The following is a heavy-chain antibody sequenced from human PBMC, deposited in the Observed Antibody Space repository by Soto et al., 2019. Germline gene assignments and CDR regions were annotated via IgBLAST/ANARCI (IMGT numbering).Heavy chain of an antibody. CDR3: VKDTSGYYPFDY. D-gene: IGHD3-22*01. CDR1: GFTFSNCG. CDR2: IWYDGSNK. V-gene: IGHV3-33*06. Sequence: GGSLRLSCAASGFTFSNCGMHWIRQAPGKGLEWVAIIWYDGSNKYYADSVKGRFTISRDNSKNTLYLQMSSLRVEDTAVYYCVKDTSGYYPFDYWGQGTQVTVYS. J-gene: IGHJ4*02.